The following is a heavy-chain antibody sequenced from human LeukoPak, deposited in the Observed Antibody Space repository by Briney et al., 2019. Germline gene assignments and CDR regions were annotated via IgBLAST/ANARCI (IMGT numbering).Heavy chain of an antibody. J-gene: IGHJ5*02. D-gene: IGHD2-21*01. CDR2: MNPNSGNT. CDR3: ARDSRDGENWFDP. V-gene: IGHV1-8*03. CDR1: GYTFTSYD. Sequence: ASVKVSCKAPGYTFTSYDINWVRQATGQGLEWMGWMNPNSGNTGYAQKFQGRVTITRNTSISTAYMELSSLRSEDTAVYYCARDSRDGENWFDPWGQGTLVTVSS.